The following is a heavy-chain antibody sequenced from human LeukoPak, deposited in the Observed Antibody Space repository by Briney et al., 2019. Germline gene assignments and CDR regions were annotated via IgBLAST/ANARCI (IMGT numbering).Heavy chain of an antibody. V-gene: IGHV3-23*01. Sequence: PGGSLRLSCAASGFPFNNFAMSWVRQAPGKGLEWVSALSPTSSSTYYADSVKGRFTISRDNSKNTLYLEMNSLRAEDTAVYYCADLDTGNKFDFWGQPTLVTLSS. CDR1: GFPFNNFA. CDR3: ADLDTGNKFDF. D-gene: IGHD1/OR15-1a*01. J-gene: IGHJ4*02. CDR2: LSPTSSST.